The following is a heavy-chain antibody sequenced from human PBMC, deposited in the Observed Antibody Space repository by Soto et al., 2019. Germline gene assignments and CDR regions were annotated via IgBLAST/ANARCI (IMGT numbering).Heavy chain of an antibody. D-gene: IGHD6-19*01. V-gene: IGHV1-69*13. CDR1: GGTFSSYA. CDR2: IIPIFGTA. Sequence: ASVKGSCKASGGTFSSYAISWVRQAPGQGLEWMGGIIPIFGTANYAQKFQGRVTITADESTSTAYMELSSLRSEDTAVYYCARDDSSGWSQGDYWGQGTLVTVSS. J-gene: IGHJ4*02. CDR3: ARDDSSGWSQGDY.